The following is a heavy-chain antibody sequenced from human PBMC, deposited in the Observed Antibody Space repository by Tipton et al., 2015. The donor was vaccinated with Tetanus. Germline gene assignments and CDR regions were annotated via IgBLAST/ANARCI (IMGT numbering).Heavy chain of an antibody. CDR3: ARDRRGGLWLDGGFDY. CDR2: IPFDGRNE. CDR1: GFRFSYSG. J-gene: IGHJ4*02. Sequence: SLRLSCAASGFRFSYSGMHWVRQAPGKGLEWVAVIPFDGRNERYADSVKGRFIISRDNSKNALYLQMNSLRVEDTAMYYCARDRRGGLWLDGGFDYWGQGTLVTVSS. D-gene: IGHD3-10*01. V-gene: IGHV3-30*03.